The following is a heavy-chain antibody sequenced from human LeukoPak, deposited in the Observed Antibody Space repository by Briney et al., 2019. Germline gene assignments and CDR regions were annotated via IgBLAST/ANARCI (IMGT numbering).Heavy chain of an antibody. CDR3: AREGSLEYYFDY. CDR1: GFTFSSYW. J-gene: IGHJ4*02. Sequence: PGGSLRLSCAASGFTFSSYWMHWVRQAPGKGLVWVSRINSDGSKTSHADSVKGRFTISRDNAKNTLYLQMNGLRAEDTAVYYCAREGSLEYYFDYWGRGTLVTVSS. D-gene: IGHD3-10*01. CDR2: INSDGSKT. V-gene: IGHV3-74*01.